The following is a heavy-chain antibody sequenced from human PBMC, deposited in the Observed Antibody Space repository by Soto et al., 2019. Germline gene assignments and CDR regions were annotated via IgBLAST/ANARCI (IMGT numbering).Heavy chain of an antibody. J-gene: IGHJ3*02. CDR2: IYYSGST. D-gene: IGHD3-22*01. CDR1: GGSISSYY. CDR3: ARALYYYDSSGSLRPGAFDI. Sequence: QVQLQESGPGLVKPSETLSLTCTVSGGSISSYYWNWIRQPPGKGLEWIGYIYYSGSTNYNPSLKSRVTISVDTSKNQFSLKLSSVTAADTAVYYCARALYYYDSSGSLRPGAFDIWGQGTMVTVSS. V-gene: IGHV4-59*01.